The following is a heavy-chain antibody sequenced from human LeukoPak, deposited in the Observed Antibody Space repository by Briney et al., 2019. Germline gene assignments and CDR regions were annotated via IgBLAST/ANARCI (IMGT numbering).Heavy chain of an antibody. CDR1: GFTFDTYG. J-gene: IGHJ4*02. CDR2: TSHDGVDK. D-gene: IGHD2-2*01. CDR3: VKGGYCSATRCYVGKGMDD. V-gene: IGHV3-30*18. Sequence: GRSLRLSCAASGFTFDTYGMHWVRQAPGKGLEWVAVTSHDGVDKYYADSVKGRFTISRDNSKNTVSLQVNRMRAEDTAAYYCVKGGYCSATRCYVGKGMDDWGQGTLVTVSS.